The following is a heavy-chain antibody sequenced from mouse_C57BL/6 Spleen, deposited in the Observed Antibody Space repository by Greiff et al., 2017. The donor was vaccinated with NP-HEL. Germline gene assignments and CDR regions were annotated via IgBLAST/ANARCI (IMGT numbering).Heavy chain of an antibody. J-gene: IGHJ3*01. CDR2: ISSGSSTI. D-gene: IGHD1-1*01. V-gene: IGHV5-17*01. CDR3: ARGKDGSSPFAY. Sequence: DVKLVESGGGLVKPGGSLKLSCAASGFTFSDYGMHWVRQAPEKGLEWVAYISSGSSTIYYADTVKGRFTISRDNAKNTLFLQMTSLRSEDTAMYYCARGKDGSSPFAYWGQGTLVTVSA. CDR1: GFTFSDYG.